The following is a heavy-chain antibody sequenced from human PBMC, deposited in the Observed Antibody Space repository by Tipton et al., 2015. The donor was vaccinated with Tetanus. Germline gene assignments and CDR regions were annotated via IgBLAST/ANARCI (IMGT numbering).Heavy chain of an antibody. J-gene: IGHJ4*02. Sequence: SLRLSCTVSGFLFSNYAMNWVRQAPGKGLEWVSSISSTSSYIYYADSVKGRFTISRDNAKNSVYLQMNSLTAEDTAVYYCASGSALDYWGQGPLVTVSS. V-gene: IGHV3-21*01. CDR3: ASGSALDY. D-gene: IGHD6-25*01. CDR2: ISSTSSYI. CDR1: GFLFSNYA.